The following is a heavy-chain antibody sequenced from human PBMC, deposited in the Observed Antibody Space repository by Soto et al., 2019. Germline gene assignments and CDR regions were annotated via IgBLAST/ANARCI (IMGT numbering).Heavy chain of an antibody. CDR3: AGGDDFWSGNWFDP. J-gene: IGHJ5*02. V-gene: IGHV4-34*01. D-gene: IGHD3-3*01. CDR2: INHSGST. CDR1: GGSFSGYY. Sequence: LSLTCAVYGGSFSGYYWSWIRQPPVKGLEWIGEINHSGSTNYNPSLKSRVTISVDTSKNQFSLKLSSVTAADTAVYYCAGGDDFWSGNWFDPWGQGTLVTVSS.